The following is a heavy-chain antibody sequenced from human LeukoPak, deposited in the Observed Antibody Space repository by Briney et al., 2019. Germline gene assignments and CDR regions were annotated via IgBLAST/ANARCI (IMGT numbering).Heavy chain of an antibody. V-gene: IGHV4-59*01. CDR2: IYYSGST. CDR1: GASISIYY. J-gene: IGHJ4*02. Sequence: SETLSLTCTVSGASISIYYWSWIRQPPGGGLEWIGYIYYSGSTDYNPSLKSRVTISVDTSKNQFSLKLSSVTAADTAVYYCAREGVTKYYFDYWGQGTLVTVSS. D-gene: IGHD4-11*01. CDR3: AREGVTKYYFDY.